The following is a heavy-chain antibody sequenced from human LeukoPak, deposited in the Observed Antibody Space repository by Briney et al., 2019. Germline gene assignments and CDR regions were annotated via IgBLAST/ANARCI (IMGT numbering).Heavy chain of an antibody. D-gene: IGHD6-25*01. CDR2: VYPGDSDT. Sequence: GESLKISCKGSGYSFTGYWIGWVRQMPGKGLEWMGIVYPGDSDTRYSPSFQGQVTISADKSITTAYLQWSSLKASVSAIYYCARRRDRGRYFDLWGRGTLVTVSS. J-gene: IGHJ2*01. CDR3: ARRRDRGRYFDL. V-gene: IGHV5-51*01. CDR1: GYSFTGYW.